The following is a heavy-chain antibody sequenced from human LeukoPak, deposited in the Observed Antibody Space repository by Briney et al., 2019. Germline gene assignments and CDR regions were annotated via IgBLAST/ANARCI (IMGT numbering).Heavy chain of an antibody. V-gene: IGHV3-7*01. Sequence: PGGSLRLSCAASGFTFSSYWMGWVRQAPGKGLEWVANIKQDGSEKNYVDSVKGRFTISRDNAKNSLDLQMNSLRGEDTAVYYCARAGGYASSWAYWGQGTLVTVSS. J-gene: IGHJ4*02. CDR2: IKQDGSEK. CDR3: ARAGGYASSWAY. CDR1: GFTFSSYW. D-gene: IGHD2-2*01.